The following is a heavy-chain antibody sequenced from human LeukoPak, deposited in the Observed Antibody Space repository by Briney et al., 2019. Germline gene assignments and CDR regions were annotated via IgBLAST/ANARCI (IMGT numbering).Heavy chain of an antibody. D-gene: IGHD3-22*01. CDR1: GYTFTSYY. CDR2: INPNSGGT. J-gene: IGHJ4*02. CDR3: ARNTYYYDNSAGTFDF. Sequence: ASVKVSCKASGYTFTSYYMHWVRQAPGQGLEWMGWINPNSGGTNYAQKFQGRVTVTRDTSISTAYMELSGLRSDDTAVFYCARNTYYYDNSAGTFDFWGQGTLVTVSS. V-gene: IGHV1-2*02.